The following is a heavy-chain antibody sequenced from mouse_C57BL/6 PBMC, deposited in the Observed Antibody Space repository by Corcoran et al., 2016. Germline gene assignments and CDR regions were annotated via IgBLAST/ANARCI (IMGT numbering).Heavy chain of an antibody. CDR2: INTYSGVP. CDR3: ARIALITTVFDY. CDR1: GYTFTTYG. Sequence: QIQLVQSGPELKKPGETVKISCKASGYTFTTYGMSWVKQAPGKGLKWMGWINTYSGVPTYADDFKGRFAFSLETSASTAYLQINNLKNEDTATYFCARIALITTVFDYWGQGTTLTVSS. D-gene: IGHD1-1*01. V-gene: IGHV9-3*01. J-gene: IGHJ2*01.